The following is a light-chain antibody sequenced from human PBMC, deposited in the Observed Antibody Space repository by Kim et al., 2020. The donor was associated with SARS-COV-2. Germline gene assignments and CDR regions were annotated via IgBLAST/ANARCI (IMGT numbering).Light chain of an antibody. CDR3: QAWDSSTVV. J-gene: IGLJ2*01. CDR2: QDS. CDR1: KLGDKY. Sequence: SYELTQPPSVSVSPGQTASITCSGDKLGDKYACWYQQKPGQSPVLVIYQDSTRHSGIPERFSGSNSGNTATLTISGTQAMDEADYYCQAWDSSTVVFGGG. V-gene: IGLV3-1*01.